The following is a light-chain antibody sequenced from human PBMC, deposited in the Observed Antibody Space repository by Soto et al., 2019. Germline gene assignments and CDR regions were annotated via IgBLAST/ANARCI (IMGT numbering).Light chain of an antibody. V-gene: IGKV1-6*01. J-gene: IGKJ4*01. CDR2: TAS. Sequence: AIQMTQSPSSLSAAVGDRVTITCRASQDIRSELGWYQQKPGKAPKVLIYTASTLQSGVPSRFSGSGSGTDFTLTISSLQPEDFATYYCLQDYRYPLTFGGWTKVEIK. CDR1: QDIRSE. CDR3: LQDYRYPLT.